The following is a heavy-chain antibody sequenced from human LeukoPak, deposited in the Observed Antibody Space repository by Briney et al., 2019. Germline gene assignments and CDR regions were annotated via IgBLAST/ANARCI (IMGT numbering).Heavy chain of an antibody. CDR2: ISGSSTYT. J-gene: IGHJ4*02. D-gene: IGHD5-18*01. CDR3: ARHLWTTMVKYYFDY. CDR1: GFNFSDYY. Sequence: GGSLILTYAASGFNFSDYYMTWIRQAPGKGLEWISYISGSSTYTNYADSVKGRFTISRDNAKNSLYLQMNSLRAEDTAVYYCARHLWTTMVKYYFDYWGQAALLTVCS. V-gene: IGHV3-11*06.